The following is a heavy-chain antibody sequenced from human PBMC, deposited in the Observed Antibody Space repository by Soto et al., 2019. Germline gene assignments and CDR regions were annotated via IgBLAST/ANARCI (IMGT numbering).Heavy chain of an antibody. CDR1: GGSISSSSCH. J-gene: IGHJ6*02. CDR2: IKYSGTT. D-gene: IGHD5-18*01. CDR3: ACIFSGGYGYGFYYYGMDV. Sequence: SETLSLTCTVSGGSISSSSCHWGWIRQPPGKGLEWIASIKYSGTTFYNPSLKSRVTLSVDTSKNQFSLKLSSVTAADTAVYYCACIFSGGYGYGFYYYGMDVWGQGTTVTVSS. V-gene: IGHV4-39*01.